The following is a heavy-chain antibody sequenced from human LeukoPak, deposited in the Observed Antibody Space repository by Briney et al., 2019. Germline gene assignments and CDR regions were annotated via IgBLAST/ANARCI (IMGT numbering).Heavy chain of an antibody. CDR2: INHSGST. V-gene: IGHV4-39*07. D-gene: IGHD2-15*01. J-gene: IGHJ4*02. CDR3: ARDACSGGSCYGVYY. CDR1: GGSISSSSYY. Sequence: PSETLSLTCTVSGGSISSSSYYWSWIRQPPGKGLEWIGEINHSGSTNYNPSLKSRVTISVDTSKNQFSLRLSSVTAADTAVYYCARDACSGGSCYGVYYWGQGTLVTVSS.